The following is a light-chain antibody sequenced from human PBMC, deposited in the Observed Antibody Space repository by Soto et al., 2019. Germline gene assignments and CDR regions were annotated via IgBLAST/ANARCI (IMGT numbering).Light chain of an antibody. CDR1: QSVSSAY. V-gene: IGKV3-20*01. Sequence: EIVLTQSPGTLSLSPGERATLSCRASQSVSSAYLAWYQQKPGQAPRLLIYGASSRATGIPDRFSGSGSGTDFTLTISRLEPEDFAVYYCQKYGSPYTFGGGTKVDIK. J-gene: IGKJ4*01. CDR2: GAS. CDR3: QKYGSPYT.